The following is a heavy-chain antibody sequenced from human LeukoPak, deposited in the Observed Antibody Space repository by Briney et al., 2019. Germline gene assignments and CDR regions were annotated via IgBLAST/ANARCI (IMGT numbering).Heavy chain of an antibody. J-gene: IGHJ4*02. CDR1: GFTVSSNY. CDR2: IHSGGTT. CDR3: ARVLSDSRGWYHFDY. V-gene: IGHV3-53*01. Sequence: GGSLRLSCAASGFTVSSNYMSWVRQAPGKGLGWVSVIHSGGTTYYADSVKGRFTITRDISKNTLYLQMDSLRAEDAAMYYCARVLSDSRGWYHFDYWGQGTLVSVSS. D-gene: IGHD6-19*01.